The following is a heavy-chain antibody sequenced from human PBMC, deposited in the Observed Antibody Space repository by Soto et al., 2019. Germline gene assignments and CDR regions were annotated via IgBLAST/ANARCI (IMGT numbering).Heavy chain of an antibody. J-gene: IGHJ6*02. CDR2: IIPFFDTA. Sequence: QVQLVQSGAEVKKPGSSVKVSCKASGDTFSSYAISWVRQAPGQGLEWMGGIIPFFDTANYAQQFQGRVTITADESTSTAYMELSILRSEDTAVYYCARHDCISSCGYYYYYYVMDVWGQGTTVTVSS. CDR3: ARHDCISSCGYYYYYYVMDV. V-gene: IGHV1-69*12. CDR1: GDTFSSYA. D-gene: IGHD2-21*01.